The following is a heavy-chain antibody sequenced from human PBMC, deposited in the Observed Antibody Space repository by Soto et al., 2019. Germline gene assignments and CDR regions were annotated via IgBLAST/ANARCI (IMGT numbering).Heavy chain of an antibody. Sequence: EVQLVESGGGLVRPGGSLRLSCAASGLAFRSFLMSWVRQAPGGGLEWVANINQDGRDTYYSDSVRDRFTISRDNAANSLFMHMNSLGADDTAVYYCATYHDDEWESYRHRYWGQGTLVTVSS. CDR1: GLAFRSFL. CDR3: ATYHDDEWESYRHRY. CDR2: INQDGRDT. V-gene: IGHV3-7*01. D-gene: IGHD3-16*02. J-gene: IGHJ4*02.